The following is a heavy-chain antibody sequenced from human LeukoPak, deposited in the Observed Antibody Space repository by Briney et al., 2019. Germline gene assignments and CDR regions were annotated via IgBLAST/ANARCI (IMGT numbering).Heavy chain of an antibody. Sequence: GGSLRLSCAPSGFTPSRNWTSWVRHAPGKGLGWVANIKQDGSEKYYVDSVKGRFTISRDNAKNSLFLQMNNLGAEDTAVYYCATHSGWRFDYWGQGTLVTVSS. CDR3: ATHSGWRFDY. CDR2: IKQDGSEK. J-gene: IGHJ4*02. V-gene: IGHV3-7*03. D-gene: IGHD6-19*01. CDR1: GFTPSRNW.